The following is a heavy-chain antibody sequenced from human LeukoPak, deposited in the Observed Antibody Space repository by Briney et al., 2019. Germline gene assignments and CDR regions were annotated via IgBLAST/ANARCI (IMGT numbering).Heavy chain of an antibody. CDR1: GGSISSRSYY. CDR3: AGLYYGSGSYSPYFDY. CDR2: IYYSGST. J-gene: IGHJ4*02. Sequence: SETLSLTCTVSGGSISSRSYYWGWIRQPPGKGLEWIGSIYYSGSTYYNPSLKSRVTISVDTSKNQFSLKLSSVTAADTAVYYCAGLYYGSGSYSPYFDYWGQGTLVTVSS. V-gene: IGHV4-39*01. D-gene: IGHD3-10*01.